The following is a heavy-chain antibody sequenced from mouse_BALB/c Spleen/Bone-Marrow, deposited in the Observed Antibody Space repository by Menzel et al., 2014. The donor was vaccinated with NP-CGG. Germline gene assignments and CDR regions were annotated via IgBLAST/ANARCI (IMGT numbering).Heavy chain of an antibody. CDR2: ILSGGSS. Sequence: QVQLQQSGPGLVQPSQSLSITCTVSGFSLTTYGIHWIRQSPGKGLEWLGVILSGGSSDYNAAFISRVSINKDNSKSXVIFKMNSLQANDTAIYYCARNYDYDAYYFDYWGQGTFITVSS. J-gene: IGHJ2*02. CDR1: GFSLTTYG. V-gene: IGHV2-2*02. CDR3: ARNYDYDAYYFDY. D-gene: IGHD2-4*01.